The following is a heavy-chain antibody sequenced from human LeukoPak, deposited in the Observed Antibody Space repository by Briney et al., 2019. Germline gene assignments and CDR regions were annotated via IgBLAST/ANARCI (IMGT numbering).Heavy chain of an antibody. CDR3: ARATAYCGGDCYSLFDY. CDR2: IKQDGSEK. D-gene: IGHD2-21*02. CDR1: GFTFSSYW. J-gene: IGHJ4*02. Sequence: GGSLRLSCAASGFTFSSYWMSWVRQAPGKGLEWVANIKQDGSEKYYVDSVKGRFTISRDNAKNSLYLQMNSLRAEDTAVYYCARATAYCGGDCYSLFDYWGQGTLVTVSS. V-gene: IGHV3-7*03.